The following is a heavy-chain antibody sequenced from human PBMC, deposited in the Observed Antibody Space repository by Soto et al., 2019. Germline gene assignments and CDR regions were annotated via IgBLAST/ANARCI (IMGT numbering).Heavy chain of an antibody. V-gene: IGHV1-69*01. D-gene: IGHD3-10*01. Sequence: QVQLVQSGAEVKKPGSSVKVSCKASGDTLSTYAISWVRQAPGQGLQWMGGIIPVIGTPNYAQTFQGRVTITADDSTSTAYMELSSLRSEDTAVYYCARVHSVRGVALYGMDVWGQGTTVTGSS. CDR3: ARVHSVRGVALYGMDV. J-gene: IGHJ6*02. CDR2: IIPVIGTP. CDR1: GDTLSTYA.